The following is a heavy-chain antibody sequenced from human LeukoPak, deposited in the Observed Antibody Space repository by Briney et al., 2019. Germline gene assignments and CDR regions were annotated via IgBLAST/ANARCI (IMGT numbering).Heavy chain of an antibody. CDR2: INHSGST. J-gene: IGHJ3*02. CDR3: ASLRSYSSSWYESGAFDI. V-gene: IGHV4-39*07. D-gene: IGHD6-13*01. Sequence: PSETLSLTCTVSGGSISSSSYYWGWIRQPPGKGLEWIGEINHSGSTNYNPSLKSRVTISVDTSKNQFSLRLNSVTAADTAVYYCASLRSYSSSWYESGAFDIWGQGTMVTVSS. CDR1: GGSISSSSYY.